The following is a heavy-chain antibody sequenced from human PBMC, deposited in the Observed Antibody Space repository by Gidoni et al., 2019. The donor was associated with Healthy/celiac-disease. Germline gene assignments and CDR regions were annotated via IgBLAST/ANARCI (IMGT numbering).Heavy chain of an antibody. CDR1: GGSIRSGSYS. D-gene: IGHD3-22*01. CDR3: ARNYYDSSGYRVYYFDY. Sequence: QVQLQESGPGLVKPSQTLSLTCTVSGGSIRSGSYSWSWIRQPAGKGLEWIGRIYTSGSTNYNPSLKSRFTISVDTSKNQFSLKLSSVTAADTAVYYCARNYYDSSGYRVYYFDYWGQGTLVTVSS. V-gene: IGHV4-61*02. J-gene: IGHJ4*02. CDR2: IYTSGST.